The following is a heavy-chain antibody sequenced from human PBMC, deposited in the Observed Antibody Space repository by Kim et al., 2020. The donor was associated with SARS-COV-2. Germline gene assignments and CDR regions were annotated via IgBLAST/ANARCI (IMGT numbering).Heavy chain of an antibody. V-gene: IGHV1-18*04. D-gene: IGHD3-22*01. J-gene: IGHJ3*02. Sequence: ASVKVSCKASGYTFTSYGISWVRQAPGQGLEWMGWISAYNGNTNYAQKLQGRVTMTTDTSTSTAYMELRSLRSDDTAVYYCARDRENYYDSSGYYPWDAFDIWGQGTMVTVSS. CDR3: ARDRENYYDSSGYYPWDAFDI. CDR2: ISAYNGNT. CDR1: GYTFTSYG.